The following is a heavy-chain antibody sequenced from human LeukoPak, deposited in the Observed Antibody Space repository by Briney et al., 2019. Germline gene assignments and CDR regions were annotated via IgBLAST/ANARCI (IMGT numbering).Heavy chain of an antibody. CDR2: ISSSSSYT. V-gene: IGHV3-11*05. D-gene: IGHD4-17*01. J-gene: IGHJ4*02. CDR3: ARADYGLDY. Sequence: GSLRLSCAASVFTFSDYYMSWIRQAPGKGLEWVSYISSSSSYTNYADSVKGRFTISRDNAKNSLYLQMNSLRAEDTAVYYCARADYGLDYWGQGTLVTVSS. CDR1: VFTFSDYY.